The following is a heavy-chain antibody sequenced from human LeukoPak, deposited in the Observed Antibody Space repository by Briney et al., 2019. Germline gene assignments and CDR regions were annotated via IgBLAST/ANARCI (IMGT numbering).Heavy chain of an antibody. CDR2: IYSGGST. CDR1: GFTVSSNY. CDR3: ARGISSSSCCHFDY. Sequence: PGGSLRLSCAASGFTVSSNYMTWVRQAPGKGLEWVSVIYSGGSTYSADSVKGRFTISRDNSKNTLYLQMNSLRAEDTAVYFCARGISSSSCCHFDYWGQGTLVTVSS. V-gene: IGHV3-66*02. J-gene: IGHJ4*02. D-gene: IGHD2-2*01.